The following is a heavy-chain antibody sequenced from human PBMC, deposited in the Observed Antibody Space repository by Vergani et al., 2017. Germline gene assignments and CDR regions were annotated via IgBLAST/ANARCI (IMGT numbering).Heavy chain of an antibody. CDR2: ISAYNGNT. J-gene: IGHJ6*02. Sequence: QVQLVQSGAEVKKPGASVKVSCKASGYTFTSYGISWVRQAPGQGLEWMGWISAYNGNTNYAQKLQGRVTMTTDTSTSTAYMELRSLRSDDTAVYYCARDLGTMIVVVYQTSGGMDVWGQGTTVTVSS. CDR3: ARDLGTMIVVVYQTSGGMDV. V-gene: IGHV1-18*04. CDR1: GYTFTSYG. D-gene: IGHD3-22*01.